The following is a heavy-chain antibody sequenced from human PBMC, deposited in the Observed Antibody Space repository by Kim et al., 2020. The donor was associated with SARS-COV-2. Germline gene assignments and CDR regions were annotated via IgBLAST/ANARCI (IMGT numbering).Heavy chain of an antibody. J-gene: IGHJ6*02. CDR3: ARERGNNWNYASYYYYYYGMDV. Sequence: GGSLRLSCAASGFTFSSYGMHWVRQAPGKGLEWVAVIWYDGSNKYYADSVKGRFTISRDNSKNTLYLQMNSLRAEDTAVYYCARERGNNWNYASYYYYYYGMDVWGQGTTVTVSS. V-gene: IGHV3-33*01. CDR1: GFTFSSYG. D-gene: IGHD1-7*01. CDR2: IWYDGSNK.